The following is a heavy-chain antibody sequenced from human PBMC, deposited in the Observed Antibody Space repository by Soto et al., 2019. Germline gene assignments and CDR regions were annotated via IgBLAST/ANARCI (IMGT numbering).Heavy chain of an antibody. D-gene: IGHD5-18*01. V-gene: IGHV1-69*13. CDR3: AILDTAMVTGYYYYGMDV. J-gene: IGHJ6*02. Sequence: GASVKVSCKASGGTFSSYAISWVRQAPGQGLEWMGGIIPIFGTANYAQKFQGRVTITADESTSTAYMELSSLRSEDTAVYYCAILDTAMVTGYYYYGMDVWGQGTTVTVSS. CDR1: GGTFSSYA. CDR2: IIPIFGTA.